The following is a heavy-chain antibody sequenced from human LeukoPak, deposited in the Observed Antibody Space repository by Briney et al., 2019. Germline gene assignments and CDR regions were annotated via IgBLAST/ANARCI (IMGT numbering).Heavy chain of an antibody. CDR1: GGSISSYY. CDR3: AGSRFTFAYFDY. D-gene: IGHD3-16*01. CDR2: IYYSGST. V-gene: IGHV4-59*08. J-gene: IGHJ4*02. Sequence: PSETLSLTCTVPGGSISSYYWSWIRQPPGKGLEWIGYIYYSGSTNYNPSLKSRVTISVDTSKNQFSLKLSSVTAADTAVYYCAGSRFTFAYFDYWGQGTLVTVSS.